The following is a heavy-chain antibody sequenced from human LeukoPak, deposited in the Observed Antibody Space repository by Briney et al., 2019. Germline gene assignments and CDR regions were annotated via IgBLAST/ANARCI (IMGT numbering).Heavy chain of an antibody. Sequence: VASVTVSCKASGGTFSSYAISWVRQAPGQGLEWMGGIIPIFGTANYAQKFQGRVTITTDESTSTAYMELSSLRSEDTAVYYCARALGSYWGFDYWGQGTLVTVSS. D-gene: IGHD1-26*01. CDR2: IIPIFGTA. CDR1: GGTFSSYA. V-gene: IGHV1-69*05. CDR3: ARALGSYWGFDY. J-gene: IGHJ4*02.